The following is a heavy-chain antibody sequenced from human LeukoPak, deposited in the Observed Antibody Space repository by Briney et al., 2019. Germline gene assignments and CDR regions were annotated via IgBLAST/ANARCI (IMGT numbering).Heavy chain of an antibody. Sequence: GGSLRLSCAASGFTFSSYGMHWVRQAPGKGLEWVAVISYDGSNKYYADSVKGRFTISRDNSKNTLYLQMNSLRAEDTAVYYCARGSSSSWYAALDYWGQGTLVTVSS. J-gene: IGHJ4*02. CDR1: GFTFSSYG. CDR3: ARGSSSSWYAALDY. D-gene: IGHD6-13*01. CDR2: ISYDGSNK. V-gene: IGHV3-30*19.